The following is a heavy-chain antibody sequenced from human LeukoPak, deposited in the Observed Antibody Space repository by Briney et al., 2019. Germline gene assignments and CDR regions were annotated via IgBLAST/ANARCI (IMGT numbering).Heavy chain of an antibody. Sequence: PGGSLRLSCAASGFTFSSYAVYWVRQAPGKGLEWVSSNSGGSTYYADSVKGRFTISKDNSKNTLYLQMNSLRAEDTAVYHCAKDLGVTMIVVVNWFDPWGQGTLVTVSS. J-gene: IGHJ5*02. CDR2: NSGGST. V-gene: IGHV3-23*01. CDR1: GFTFSSYA. CDR3: AKDLGVTMIVVVNWFDP. D-gene: IGHD3-22*01.